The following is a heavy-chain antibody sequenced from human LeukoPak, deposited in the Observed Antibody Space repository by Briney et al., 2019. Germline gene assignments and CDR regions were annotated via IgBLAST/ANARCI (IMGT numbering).Heavy chain of an antibody. D-gene: IGHD1-26*01. V-gene: IGHV3-23*01. CDR3: ARDLPPYIVGATPGGPDY. J-gene: IGHJ4*02. Sequence: GGSLRLSCAASGFTFRSYSMNWVRHAPGKGLEWVSAISGSGGSTYYADSVKGRFTISRDNSKNTLYLQMNSLRAEDTAVYYCARDLPPYIVGATPGGPDYWGQGTLVTVSS. CDR2: ISGSGGST. CDR1: GFTFRSYS.